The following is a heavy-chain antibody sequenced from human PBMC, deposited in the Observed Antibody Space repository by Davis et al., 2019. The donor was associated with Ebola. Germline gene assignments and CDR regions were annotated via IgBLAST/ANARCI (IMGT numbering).Heavy chain of an antibody. D-gene: IGHD3-22*01. CDR2: ITSNGGNT. CDR3: VSARSGFYSGAFDV. CDR1: GFTFRNFA. J-gene: IGHJ3*01. Sequence: GESLKISCAASGFTFRNFAMHWVRQAPGKGLECVSAITSNGGNTYYANSVKGRFIISRDNSKNTLSLQMGSLRPEDMAMYYCVSARSGFYSGAFDVWGQGSMVTVSS. V-gene: IGHV3-64*01.